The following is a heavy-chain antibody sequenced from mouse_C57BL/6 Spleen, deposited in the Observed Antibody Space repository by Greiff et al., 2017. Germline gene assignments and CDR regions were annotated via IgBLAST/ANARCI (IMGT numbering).Heavy chain of an antibody. V-gene: IGHV1-69*01. CDR2: IDPSDSYT. D-gene: IGHD1-1*01. CDR1: GYTFTSYW. Sequence: VQLQQPGAELVMPGASVKLSCKASGYTFTSYWMHWVKQRPGQGLEWIGEIDPSDSYTNYNQKFKGKSTLTVDKSSSTAYMQLSSLTSEDSAVYYCARYYYGSSYPPFDYWGQGTTLTVSS. CDR3: ARYYYGSSYPPFDY. J-gene: IGHJ2*01.